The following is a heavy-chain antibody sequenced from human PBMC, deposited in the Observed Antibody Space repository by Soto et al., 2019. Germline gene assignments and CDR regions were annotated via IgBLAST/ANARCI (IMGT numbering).Heavy chain of an antibody. CDR3: ATYYDILTGYRFDY. D-gene: IGHD3-9*01. CDR1: GGTFSSYA. J-gene: IGHJ4*02. Sequence: SVKVSCKASGGTFSSYAISWVRQAPGQGLEWMGGIIPIFGTANYAQKFQGRVTITADESTSTAYMELSSLRSEDTAVYYCATYYDILTGYRFDYWGQGTLVTVSS. V-gene: IGHV1-69*13. CDR2: IIPIFGTA.